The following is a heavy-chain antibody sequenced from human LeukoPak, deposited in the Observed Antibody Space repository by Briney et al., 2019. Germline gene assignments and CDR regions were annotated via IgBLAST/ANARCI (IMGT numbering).Heavy chain of an antibody. Sequence: SETLSLTCTVSGYSISSGYYWGWIRQPPGKGLEGNGSIYHSGSTYYNPSLKSRVTISVDTSKNQFSLKLSSVTAADTAVYYCARVLEWSPFDYWGQGTLVTVSS. CDR2: IYHSGST. CDR1: GYSISSGYY. J-gene: IGHJ4*02. D-gene: IGHD3-3*01. V-gene: IGHV4-38-2*02. CDR3: ARVLEWSPFDY.